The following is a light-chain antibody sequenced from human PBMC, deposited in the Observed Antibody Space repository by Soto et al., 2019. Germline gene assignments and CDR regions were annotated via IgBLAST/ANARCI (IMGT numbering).Light chain of an antibody. Sequence: QSALTQPACVSGSPGQSVTISCTGTSSDVGGYNYVSWYQQHPGKAPKLMIYEVTNRPSGVSNRFFGSKSGNTASLTVSGIQAEDEADYYCISYTSSSTWVFGGGTKVTVL. CDR3: ISYTSSSTWV. CDR1: SSDVGGYNY. V-gene: IGLV2-14*01. J-gene: IGLJ3*02. CDR2: EVT.